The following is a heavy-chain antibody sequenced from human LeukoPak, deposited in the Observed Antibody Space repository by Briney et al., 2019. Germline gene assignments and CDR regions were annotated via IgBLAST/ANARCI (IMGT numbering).Heavy chain of an antibody. CDR2: IYYSGST. CDR1: GGSISSSSYY. V-gene: IGHV4-39*01. Sequence: PETLSLTCTVSGGSISSSSYYWGWIRQPPGKGLEWIGSIYYSGSTYYNPSLKSRVTISVDTSKNQFSLKLSSVTAADTAVYYCARDDFWSGYPGPDWGQGTLVTVSS. J-gene: IGHJ4*02. CDR3: ARDDFWSGYPGPD. D-gene: IGHD3-3*01.